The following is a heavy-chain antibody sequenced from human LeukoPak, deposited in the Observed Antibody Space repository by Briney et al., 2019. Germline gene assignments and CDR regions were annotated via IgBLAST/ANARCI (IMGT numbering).Heavy chain of an antibody. D-gene: IGHD6-13*01. J-gene: IGHJ4*02. V-gene: IGHV2-70*01. CDR1: WFSLSTSGKG. CDR3: ARTVTYSSSWYRFDY. Sequence: SGPTLVNPTQTLTLTCTFSWFSLSTSGKGVSLIRQPPGKALEWLALIDWDDDKYYSTSLKTRLTISKDTSKNQVVLTMTNMDPVDTATYYCARTVTYSSSWYRFDYWGQGTLVTVSS. CDR2: IDWDDDK.